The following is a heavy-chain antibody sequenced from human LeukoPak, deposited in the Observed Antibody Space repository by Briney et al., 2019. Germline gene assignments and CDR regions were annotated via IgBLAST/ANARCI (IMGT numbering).Heavy chain of an antibody. CDR3: ARNLEVDFWSGYYDAFDI. CDR2: ISAYNGNT. D-gene: IGHD3-3*01. Sequence: EASVKVSCKASGGTFSSYAISWVRQAPGQGLEWMGWISAYNGNTNYAQKLQGRVTMTTDTSTSTAYMELRSLRSDDTAVYYCARNLEVDFWSGYYDAFDIWGQGTMVTVSS. V-gene: IGHV1-18*01. CDR1: GGTFSSYA. J-gene: IGHJ3*02.